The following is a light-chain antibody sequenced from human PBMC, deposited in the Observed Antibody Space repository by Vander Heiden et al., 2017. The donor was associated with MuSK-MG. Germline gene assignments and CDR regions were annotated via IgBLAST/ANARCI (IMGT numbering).Light chain of an antibody. J-gene: IGKJ1*01. CDR2: DAS. CDR1: RSVSKY. CDR3: QQRNSGPWT. Sequence: EIVLTQSPATLSLSPGERATLSCRASRSVSKYLAWYQQKPGQAPRLLVYDASNRAPGIPARFSGSGSGTDLTLTISSLEPEDFAVYYCQQRNSGPWTFGQGTTV. V-gene: IGKV3-11*01.